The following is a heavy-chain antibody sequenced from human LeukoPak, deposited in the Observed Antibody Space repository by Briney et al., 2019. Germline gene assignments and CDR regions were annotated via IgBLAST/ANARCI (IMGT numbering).Heavy chain of an antibody. CDR3: AKDRHYSVKNTFDI. CDR1: GFTFDDYA. J-gene: IGHJ3*02. D-gene: IGHD5/OR15-5a*01. CDR2: ISWNSVSI. V-gene: IGHV3-9*03. Sequence: PGGSLRLSCAASGFTFDDYAMHWVRQAPGKGLEWVSGISWNSVSIGYADSVKGRFTISRDNAKNSLYLHMNSLRAEDMALYYCAKDRHYSVKNTFDIWGQGTMVTVSS.